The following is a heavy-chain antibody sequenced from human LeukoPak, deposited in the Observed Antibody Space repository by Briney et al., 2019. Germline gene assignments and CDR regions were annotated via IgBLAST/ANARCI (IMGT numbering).Heavy chain of an antibody. CDR2: IKSIADGGTT. CDR3: AKYDTSVNFDY. D-gene: IGHD3-22*01. V-gene: IGHV3-15*01. CDR1: GFTFTNAW. Sequence: PGGSLRLSCVASGFTFTNAWMSWVRQAPGKGLEWVGHIKSIADGGTTDYAAPVKGRFIISRDDSNHTLYLQINSLKTDDTAVYYCAKYDTSVNFDYWGQGTLVTVSS. J-gene: IGHJ4*02.